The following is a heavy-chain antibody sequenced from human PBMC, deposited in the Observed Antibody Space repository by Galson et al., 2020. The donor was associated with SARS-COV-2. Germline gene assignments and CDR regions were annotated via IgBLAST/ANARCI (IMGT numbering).Heavy chain of an antibody. CDR3: ASGIVGATRRYFDY. J-gene: IGHJ4*02. D-gene: IGHD1-26*01. CDR2: INPNSGDT. V-gene: IGHV1-2*02. Sequence: ASVKVSCTASGYAFTDFYMHWVRQAPGQGLEWMGWINPNSGDTNYAQKFQGRVTLTRDTSISTAYMELSSLRSDDTAVYYCASGIVGATRRYFDYWGQGTLVTVSS. CDR1: GYAFTDFY.